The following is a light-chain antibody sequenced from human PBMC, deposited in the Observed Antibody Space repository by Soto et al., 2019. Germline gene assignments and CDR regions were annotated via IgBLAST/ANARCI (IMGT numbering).Light chain of an antibody. V-gene: IGLV2-14*02. J-gene: IGLJ2*01. Sequence: QSALTQPASVSGSPGQSITISCTGTSSDVGSYDLVSWYQQHPGKAPKLLMFDVSHRPSGISDRFSGSKSCNTASLTISGLQDEDEDDDYCTSYTSSSTLIIFGGGTKLTVL. CDR3: TSYTSSSTLII. CDR1: SSDVGSYDL. CDR2: DVS.